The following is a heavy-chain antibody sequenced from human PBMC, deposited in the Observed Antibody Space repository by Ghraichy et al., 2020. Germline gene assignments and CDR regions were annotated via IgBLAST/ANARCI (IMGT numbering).Heavy chain of an antibody. J-gene: IGHJ6*02. CDR3: ARDRMPMEYNGLDV. CDR2: IMQDGRGT. D-gene: IGHD1-1*01. CDR1: GFTFSTYW. V-gene: IGHV3-7*01. Sequence: GGSLRLSCAASGFTFSTYWMSWVRQAPGQGLEWVAIIMQDGRGTYYVDSVEGRFTISRDNAKSSLYLQMNSLRAEDTAVYYCARDRMPMEYNGLDVWGQGTTVTVSS.